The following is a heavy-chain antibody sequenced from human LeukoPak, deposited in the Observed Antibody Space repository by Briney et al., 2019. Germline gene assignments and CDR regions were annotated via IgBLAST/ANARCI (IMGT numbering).Heavy chain of an antibody. CDR1: GYSISSGYY. CDR2: ISSSGSTI. J-gene: IGHJ3*02. Sequence: LSLTCAVSGYSISSGYYWGWIRQPPGKGLEWVSYISSSGSTIYYADSVKGRFTISRDNAKNSLYLQMNSLRAEDTAVYYCTRGFSYCGGDCYFTGAFDIWGQGTMVTVSS. CDR3: TRGFSYCGGDCYFTGAFDI. V-gene: IGHV3-11*04. D-gene: IGHD2-21*01.